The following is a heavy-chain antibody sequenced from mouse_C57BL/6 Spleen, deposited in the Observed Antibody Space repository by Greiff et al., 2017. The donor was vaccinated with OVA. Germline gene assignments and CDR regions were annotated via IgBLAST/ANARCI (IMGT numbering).Heavy chain of an antibody. CDR1: GYTFTSYW. CDR3: ARGGVGYAMDY. J-gene: IGHJ4*01. Sequence: QVQLQQPGAELVKPGASVKLSCKASGYTFTSYWMQWVKQRPGQGLEWIGEIDPSDSYTNYNQKFKGKATVTVDTSSSTAYMQLSSLTSEDSAVYYCARGGVGYAMDYWGQGTSVPVSS. CDR2: IDPSDSYT. D-gene: IGHD3-1*01. V-gene: IGHV1-50*01.